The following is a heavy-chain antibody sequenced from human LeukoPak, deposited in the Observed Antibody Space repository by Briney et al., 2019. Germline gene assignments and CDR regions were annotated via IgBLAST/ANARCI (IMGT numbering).Heavy chain of an antibody. Sequence: SETLSLTCAVYGGSFSGYYWSWIRQPPGKGLEWIGNIYYSGSTYYNPSLKSRVTISVDTSKNQFSLILSSVTAADTAVYFCARARLSIVRGITNFDYWGQGTVVTVSS. CDR3: ARARLSIVRGITNFDY. CDR1: GGSFSGYY. CDR2: IYYSGST. D-gene: IGHD3-10*01. J-gene: IGHJ4*02. V-gene: IGHV4-34*01.